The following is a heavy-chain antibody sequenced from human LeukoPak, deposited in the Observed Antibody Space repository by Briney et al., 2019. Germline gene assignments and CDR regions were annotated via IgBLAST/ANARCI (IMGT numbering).Heavy chain of an antibody. CDR3: ARQYSSSENGFDP. D-gene: IGHD6-13*01. J-gene: IGHJ5*02. CDR1: GGSISSGDYY. V-gene: IGHV4-30-4*01. CDR2: IYYSGST. Sequence: TSETLSLTCTVSGGSISSGDYYWSWIRQPPGKGLEWIGYIYYSGSTYYNPSLKSRVTISVDTSKNQFSLKLSSVTAADTAVYYCARQYSSSENGFDPWGQGTLVTVSP.